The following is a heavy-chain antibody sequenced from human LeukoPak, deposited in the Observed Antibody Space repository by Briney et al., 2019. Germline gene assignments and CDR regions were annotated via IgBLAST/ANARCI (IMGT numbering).Heavy chain of an antibody. Sequence: PGGFLRLSCAASGFTFSSYAMSWVRQAPGKGLEWVSAISGSGGSTYYADSVKGRFTISRDNSKNTLYLQMNSLRAEDTAVYYCAKGVAYTRGITTYDYWGQGTLVTVSS. J-gene: IGHJ4*02. CDR3: AKGVAYTRGITTYDY. V-gene: IGHV3-23*01. CDR2: ISGSGGST. CDR1: GFTFSSYA. D-gene: IGHD3-16*01.